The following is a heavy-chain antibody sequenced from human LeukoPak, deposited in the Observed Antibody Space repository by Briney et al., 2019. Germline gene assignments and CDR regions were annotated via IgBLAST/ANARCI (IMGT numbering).Heavy chain of an antibody. Sequence: SVKVSCKASGGTFSSYAISWVRQAPGQGLEWMGGIIPIFGTANYAQKFQGRVTITADESTSTAYMELSSLRSEDTAVYYCARGIDYGGNSELGYWGQGTLVTVSS. D-gene: IGHD4-23*01. V-gene: IGHV1-69*13. CDR3: ARGIDYGGNSELGY. CDR2: IIPIFGTA. J-gene: IGHJ4*02. CDR1: GGTFSSYA.